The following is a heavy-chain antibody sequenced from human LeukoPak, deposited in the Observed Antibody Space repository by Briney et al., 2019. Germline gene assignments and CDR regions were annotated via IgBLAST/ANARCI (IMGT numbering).Heavy chain of an antibody. V-gene: IGHV3-21*01. CDR3: ARDTIFGVVRFAFDI. D-gene: IGHD3-3*01. Sequence: GGSLRLSCAASGFTFSSYSMNWVRQAPGKGLEWVPSISSSSSYIYYADSVKGRFTISRDNAKNSLYLQMNSLRAEDTAVYYCARDTIFGVVRFAFDIWGQGTMVTVSS. CDR2: ISSSSSYI. CDR1: GFTFSSYS. J-gene: IGHJ3*02.